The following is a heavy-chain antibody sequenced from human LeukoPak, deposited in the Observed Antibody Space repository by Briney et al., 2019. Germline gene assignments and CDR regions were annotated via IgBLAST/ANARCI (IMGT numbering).Heavy chain of an antibody. Sequence: SETLSLTCTVSGGSISSYYWSWIRQPPGKGLEWIGYIYYSGSTNYNPSLKSRVTISVDTSKNQFSLKLSSVTAADTAVYYCARHIAHFDWLLDDYWGQGTLVTVSS. J-gene: IGHJ4*02. CDR3: ARHIAHFDWLLDDY. D-gene: IGHD3-9*01. CDR1: GGSISSYY. CDR2: IYYSGST. V-gene: IGHV4-59*08.